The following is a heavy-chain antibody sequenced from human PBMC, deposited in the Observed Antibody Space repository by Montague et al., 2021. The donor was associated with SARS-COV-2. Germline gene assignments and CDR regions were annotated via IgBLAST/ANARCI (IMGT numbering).Heavy chain of an antibody. J-gene: IGHJ4*02. D-gene: IGHD4-23*01. Sequence: SETLSLTCTVSGGSISSYYWSWIRQPPGKGLEWIGYIYDSGSTNYNPSLKSRVTISVDTSKNQFSLKLSSVTAADTAVYYCARQRTATVVTDLLFDYWGQGTLVTVSS. V-gene: IGHV4-59*08. CDR1: GGSISSYY. CDR2: IYDSGST. CDR3: ARQRTATVVTDLLFDY.